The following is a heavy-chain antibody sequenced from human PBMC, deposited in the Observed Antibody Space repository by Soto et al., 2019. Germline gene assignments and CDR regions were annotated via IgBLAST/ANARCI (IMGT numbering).Heavy chain of an antibody. Sequence: GGSLRLSCAASGFTFSSYVMHWVRQAPGKGLEWVAVIWYDGSNKYYADSVKGRFTISRDNSKNTLYLQMNSLRAEDTAVYYCARGIVAGMRDDAFDIWGQGTMVTV. CDR2: IWYDGSNK. CDR3: ARGIVAGMRDDAFDI. CDR1: GFTFSSYV. D-gene: IGHD6-19*01. V-gene: IGHV3-33*01. J-gene: IGHJ3*02.